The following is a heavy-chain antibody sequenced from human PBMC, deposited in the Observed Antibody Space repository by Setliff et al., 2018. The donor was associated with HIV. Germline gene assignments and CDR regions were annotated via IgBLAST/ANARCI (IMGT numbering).Heavy chain of an antibody. V-gene: IGHV4-4*08. Sequence: ASETLSLTCNLSGDSIRSQFWTWIRQTPGKGLEWIASIETTGTVNYSPSLKSRVSISLDPSRSQFSLTLRSVTAADTAVYYCARGEFYCGTDCYWSSFDYWGQGILVTVSS. CDR3: ARGEFYCGTDCYWSSFDY. CDR2: IETTGTV. CDR1: GDSIRSQF. D-gene: IGHD2-21*02. J-gene: IGHJ4*02.